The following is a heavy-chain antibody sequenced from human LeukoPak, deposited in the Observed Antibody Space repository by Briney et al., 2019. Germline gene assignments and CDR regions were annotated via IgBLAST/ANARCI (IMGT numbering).Heavy chain of an antibody. D-gene: IGHD1-7*01. CDR2: IIPIFGTA. CDR1: GYTFSSYG. Sequence: SVKVSCKASGYTFSSYGVTWVRQAPGQGLEWMGGIIPIFGTANYAQKFQGRVTITADESTSTAYMELSSLRSEDTAVYYCASSYAGTTWGYWGQGTLATVSS. J-gene: IGHJ4*02. V-gene: IGHV1-69*13. CDR3: ASSYAGTTWGY.